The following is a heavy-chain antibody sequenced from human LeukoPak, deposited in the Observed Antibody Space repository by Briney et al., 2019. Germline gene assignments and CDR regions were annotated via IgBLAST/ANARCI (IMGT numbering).Heavy chain of an antibody. V-gene: IGHV3-48*01. J-gene: IGHJ4*02. CDR2: ISYDCAIK. CDR3: ARSPGDSDIVVVPAARDDQLELDY. D-gene: IGHD2-2*01. CDR1: GFTLSRDG. Sequence: GGSLRLSCAASGFTLSRDGMNWVRQAPGEGLEWISYISYDCAIKYYADSVRGRFTVSRDNAKNSLYLQMNSLRAEDTAVYYCARSPGDSDIVVVPAARDDQLELDYWGQGTLVTVSS.